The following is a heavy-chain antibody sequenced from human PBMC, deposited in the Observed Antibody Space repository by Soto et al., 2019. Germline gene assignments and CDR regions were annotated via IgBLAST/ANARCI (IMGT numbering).Heavy chain of an antibody. CDR2: IYYSGST. CDR1: GGSISSSSYY. J-gene: IGHJ5*02. D-gene: IGHD2-15*01. V-gene: IGHV4-39*01. Sequence: QLQLQESGPGLVKPSETLSLTCTVSGGSISSSSYYWGWIRQPPGKGLEWIGSIYYSGSTYYNPSLKSRVTLSVDTSKNQFSLKLSSVTAADTAVYYCARQRIVVVVAATPFDPWGQGTLVTVSS. CDR3: ARQRIVVVVAATPFDP.